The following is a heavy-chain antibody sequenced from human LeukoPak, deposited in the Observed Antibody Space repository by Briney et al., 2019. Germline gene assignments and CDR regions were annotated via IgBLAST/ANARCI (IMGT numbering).Heavy chain of an antibody. CDR2: INYSGNT. V-gene: IGHV4-39*01. J-gene: IGHJ4*02. Sequence: KPSETLSLTCTVSGGSISSSTYYWGWIRQPPGKGLEWIGSINYSGNTYYNPSLKSRVTISVDTSKNQFSLRLSSVTAADTAVYYCARPSISSSTYDYWGQGTLVTVSS. CDR3: ARPSISSSTYDY. D-gene: IGHD6-6*01. CDR1: GGSISSSTYY.